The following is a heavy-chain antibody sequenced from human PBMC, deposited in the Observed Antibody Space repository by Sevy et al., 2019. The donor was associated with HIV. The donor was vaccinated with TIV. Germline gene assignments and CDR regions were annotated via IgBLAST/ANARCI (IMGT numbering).Heavy chain of an antibody. CDR2: IWSDGAYQ. CDR1: GFTFSNYA. J-gene: IGHJ4*02. D-gene: IGHD3-22*01. V-gene: IGHV3-33*01. Sequence: GGSLRLSCATTGFTFSNYAMHWVRQAPGKGLEWVAIIWSDGAYQYHGDSVKGRFTISRDNSKNTLYLQMNNVRVEDTAVYYCARGGYYYDNAAYYALDSWGQGTLVTVSS. CDR3: ARGGYYYDNAAYYALDS.